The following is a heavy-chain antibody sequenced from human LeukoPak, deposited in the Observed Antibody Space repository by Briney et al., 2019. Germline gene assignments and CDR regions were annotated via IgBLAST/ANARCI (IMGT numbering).Heavy chain of an antibody. CDR1: GFTVSSNY. CDR2: IYSGGST. D-gene: IGHD6-13*01. Sequence: PGGSLRLSCAASGFTVSSNYMSWVRQAPGKGLEWVSVIYSGGSTYYADSVKGRFTISRDNSKNTLYLQMNSPRAEDTAVYYCARDRIAAAGDYFDYWGQGTLVTVSS. CDR3: ARDRIAAAGDYFDY. J-gene: IGHJ4*02. V-gene: IGHV3-53*01.